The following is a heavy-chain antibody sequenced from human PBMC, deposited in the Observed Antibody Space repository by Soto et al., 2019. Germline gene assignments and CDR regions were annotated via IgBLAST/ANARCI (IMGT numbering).Heavy chain of an antibody. CDR2: ISGDGGST. V-gene: IGHV3-23*01. CDR1: GFTFSSHG. Sequence: EGQLLESGGGLVQPGGSLRLSCTASGFTFSSHGMSWVRQAPGKGLEWVSLISGDGGSTYYADSVKGRFTISRDNSKNTLFLQMNSLSAEDTAVYYCACRLVVTGHNFFDPWGQGTLVTVSS. D-gene: IGHD3-22*01. CDR3: ACRLVVTGHNFFDP. J-gene: IGHJ5*02.